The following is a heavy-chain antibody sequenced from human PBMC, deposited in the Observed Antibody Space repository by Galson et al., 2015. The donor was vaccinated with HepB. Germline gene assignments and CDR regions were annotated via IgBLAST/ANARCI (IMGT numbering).Heavy chain of an antibody. CDR1: GFTFSSYG. CDR3: AKAGQFGVVIEGYYMDV. Sequence: SLRLSCAASGFTFSSYGMHWARQAPGKGLEWVAVISYDGSNKYYADSVKGRFTISRDNSKNTLYLQMNSLRAEDTAVYYCAKAGQFGVVIEGYYMDVRGKGTTVTVS. V-gene: IGHV3-30*18. D-gene: IGHD3-3*01. CDR2: ISYDGSNK. J-gene: IGHJ6*03.